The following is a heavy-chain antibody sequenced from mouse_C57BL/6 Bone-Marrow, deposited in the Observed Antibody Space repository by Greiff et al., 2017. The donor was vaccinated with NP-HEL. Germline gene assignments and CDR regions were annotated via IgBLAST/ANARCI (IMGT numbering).Heavy chain of an antibody. CDR2: ISYDGSN. J-gene: IGHJ3*01. Sequence: EVQRVESGPGLVKPSQSLSLTCSVTGYSITSGYYWNWIRQFPGNKLEWMGYISYDGSNNYNPSLKNRISITRDTSKNQFFLKLNSVTTEDTATYYCARDYGSSYWFAYWGKGTLVTVSA. D-gene: IGHD1-1*01. CDR3: ARDYGSSYWFAY. CDR1: GYSITSGYY. V-gene: IGHV3-6*01.